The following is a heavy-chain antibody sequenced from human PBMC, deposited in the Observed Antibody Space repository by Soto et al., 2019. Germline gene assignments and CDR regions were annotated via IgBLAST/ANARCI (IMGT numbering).Heavy chain of an antibody. Sequence: KPSETLSLTCTVSGGSIISGYWSWIRQPPGKGLEWIGYISHSGNTNYNPPVKSRVTLSVDTPKNQFSLRLSSVTTADTAVYYCAGLRGYAGSPIDYWGQGTLVTVSS. CDR3: AGLRGYAGSPIDY. CDR2: ISHSGNT. D-gene: IGHD2-15*01. CDR1: GGSIISGY. V-gene: IGHV4-59*01. J-gene: IGHJ4*02.